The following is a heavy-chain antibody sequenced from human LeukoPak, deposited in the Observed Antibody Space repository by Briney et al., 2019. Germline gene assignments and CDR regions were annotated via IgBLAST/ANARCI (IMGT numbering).Heavy chain of an antibody. J-gene: IGHJ3*02. D-gene: IGHD2-2*01. CDR2: ITSSSSYI. V-gene: IGHV3-21*01. CDR1: GFTFSSYS. CDR3: AKGAFPPNYCSSTSCGDAFDI. Sequence: GGSLRLPCAASGFTFSSYSMNWVRQAPGKGLEWVSSITSSSSYIYYADSVKGRFTISRDNSKNTLYLQMNSLRAEDTAVYYCAKGAFPPNYCSSTSCGDAFDIWGQGTMVTVSS.